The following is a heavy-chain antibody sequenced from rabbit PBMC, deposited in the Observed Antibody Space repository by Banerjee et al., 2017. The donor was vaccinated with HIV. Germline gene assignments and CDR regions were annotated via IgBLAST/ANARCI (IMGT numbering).Heavy chain of an antibody. D-gene: IGHD1-1*01. CDR2: IYAGSGST. V-gene: IGHV1S45*01. Sequence: QEQLEESGGDLVKPEGSLTLTCTASGFSFSNKYVMCWVRQAPGKGLEWIACIYAGSGSTYYASWAKGRFTISLDNAQNTVSLQMTSLTAADTATYFCARDQYTSSSGYFNLWGPGTLVTVS. CDR3: ARDQYTSSSGYFNL. CDR1: GFSFSNKYV. J-gene: IGHJ4*01.